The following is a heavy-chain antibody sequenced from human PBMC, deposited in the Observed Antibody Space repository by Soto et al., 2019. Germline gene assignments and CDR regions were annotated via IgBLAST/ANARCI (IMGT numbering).Heavy chain of an antibody. CDR2: IMPIFGTA. CDR3: ARVPVDRDYVSPVGFDP. CDR1: GGTFSRYA. J-gene: IGHJ5*02. D-gene: IGHD3-16*01. Sequence: AVKVSYKDCGGTFSRYAISWVRQAPGQGLGWMGGIMPIFGTANYAQKFQGRGTTTADESTSTAYVALSTLRAEATAVYYCARVPVDRDYVSPVGFDPWGQGTLVTVSS. V-gene: IGHV1-69*13.